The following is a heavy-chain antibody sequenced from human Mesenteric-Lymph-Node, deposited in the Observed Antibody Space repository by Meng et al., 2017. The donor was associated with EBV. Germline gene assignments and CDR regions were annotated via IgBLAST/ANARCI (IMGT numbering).Heavy chain of an antibody. CDR1: GGSISSSNW. J-gene: IGHJ4*02. D-gene: IGHD3-22*01. V-gene: IGHV4-4*02. CDR3: AREGEVGYYESSGYYY. CDR2: IFPTGGT. Sequence: VQVHESGPGLLKPSGTLSLTCAVSGGSISSSNWWTWVRQPPGKGLEWIGEIFPTGGTNYNPSLKSRVTISVDKSKNQFSLKLSSVTAADTAVYYCAREGEVGYYESSGYYYWGQGTLVTVSS.